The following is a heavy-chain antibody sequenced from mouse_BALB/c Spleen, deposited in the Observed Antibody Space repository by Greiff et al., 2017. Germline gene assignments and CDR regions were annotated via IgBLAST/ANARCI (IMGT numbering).Heavy chain of an antibody. CDR3: AREVNYYGSSPFDY. V-gene: IGHV1-82*01. CDR1: GYAFSSSW. D-gene: IGHD1-1*01. CDR2: IYPGDGDT. Sequence: VKVVESGPELVKPGASVKISCKASGYAFSSSWMNWVKQRPGQGLEWIGRIYPGDGDTNYNGKFKGKATLTADKSSSTAYMQLSSLTSVDSAVYFCAREVNYYGSSPFDYWGQGTTLTVSS. J-gene: IGHJ2*01.